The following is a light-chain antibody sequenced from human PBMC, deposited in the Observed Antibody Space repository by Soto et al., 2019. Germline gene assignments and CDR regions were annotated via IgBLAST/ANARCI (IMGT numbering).Light chain of an antibody. CDR1: QSVSSSY. J-gene: IGKJ4*01. CDR3: QQYGYSPA. V-gene: IGKV3-20*01. CDR2: DAS. Sequence: EIVLTQSPGTLSLSPGERATLSCRASQSVSSSYLAWYQQKPGQAPRLLIYDASRRATGIPYRFSGSGSGTAFTLTISRLEPEDFEVYYCQQYGYSPAFGGGTKVEIK.